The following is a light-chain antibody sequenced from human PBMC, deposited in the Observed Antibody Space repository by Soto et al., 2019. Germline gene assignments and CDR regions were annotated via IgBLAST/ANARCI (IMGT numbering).Light chain of an antibody. CDR3: QQCAKWPLIT. CDR1: QSVSRN. Sequence: EIVMTQSPATLSVSPGERATLSCRASQSVSRNLAWHQQKPGQAPRLLIYGASTRATGIPARFSGSGSGTEFTLTISSLQSGDFGHYYCQQCAKWPLITFDQETRLEIK. V-gene: IGKV3-15*01. CDR2: GAS. J-gene: IGKJ5*01.